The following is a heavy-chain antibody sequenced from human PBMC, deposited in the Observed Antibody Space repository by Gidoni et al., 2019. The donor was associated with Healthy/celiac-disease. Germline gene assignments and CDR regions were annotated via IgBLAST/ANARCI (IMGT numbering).Heavy chain of an antibody. Sequence: EVQLVESGGGLVQPGGSLRLSCAASGFTFSSYSMNWVRQAPGKGLEWVSYISSSSSTIYYADSVKGRFTISRDNAKNSLYLQMNSLRAEDTAVYYCASGDYGDYPIPGGFGYWGQGTLVTVSS. J-gene: IGHJ4*02. CDR2: ISSSSSTI. V-gene: IGHV3-48*04. D-gene: IGHD4-17*01. CDR3: ASGDYGDYPIPGGFGY. CDR1: GFTFSSYS.